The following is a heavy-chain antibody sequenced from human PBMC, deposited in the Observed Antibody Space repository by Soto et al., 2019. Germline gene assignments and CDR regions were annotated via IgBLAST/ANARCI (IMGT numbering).Heavy chain of an antibody. CDR2: MNPNSGNT. D-gene: IGHD3-3*01. V-gene: IGHV1-8*01. Sequence: ASVKVSCKASGYTFTSYDINWVRQTTGQGLEWMGWMNPNSGNTGYAQKFQGRVTMTRNTSISTAYMELSSLRSEDTAVYYCARGQYYDFWSGYINIYYYYGMDVWGQGTTVTVSS. CDR1: GYTFTSYD. CDR3: ARGQYYDFWSGYINIYYYYGMDV. J-gene: IGHJ6*02.